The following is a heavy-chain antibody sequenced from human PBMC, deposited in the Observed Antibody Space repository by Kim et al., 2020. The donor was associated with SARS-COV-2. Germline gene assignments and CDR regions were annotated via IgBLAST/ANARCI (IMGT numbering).Heavy chain of an antibody. J-gene: IGHJ4*02. CDR1: GFTVNNFA. D-gene: IGHD6-19*01. CDR3: AKAQPLSSGWXVFED. CDR2: DPGGGGRT. Sequence: GGSLRLSCGASGFTVNNFAMSWVRQAPGKGLEWVSTDPGGGGRTFYADSVKGRFTISRDNSKNTVFLQMNSVRAEDTAVYYCAKAQPLSSGWXVFEDWGQGTXVXVSS. V-gene: IGHV3-23*01.